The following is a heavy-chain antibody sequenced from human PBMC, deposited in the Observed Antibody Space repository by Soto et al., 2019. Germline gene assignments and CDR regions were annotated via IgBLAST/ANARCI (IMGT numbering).Heavy chain of an antibody. Sequence: SETLSLTCAVYGGSFSGYYWSWIRQPPGKGLEWIGEINHSGSINYNPSLKSRVTMSVDTSKNQFSLTLNSVTAADTATYYCERGREERLYYYYYYMDVWGKGTTVTVSS. CDR3: ERGREERLYYYYYYMDV. V-gene: IGHV4-34*01. J-gene: IGHJ6*03. CDR1: GGSFSGYY. CDR2: INHSGSI. D-gene: IGHD1-1*01.